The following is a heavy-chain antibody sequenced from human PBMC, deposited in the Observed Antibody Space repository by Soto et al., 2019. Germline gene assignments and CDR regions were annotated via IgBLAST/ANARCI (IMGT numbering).Heavy chain of an antibody. CDR1: GGSFSGYY. J-gene: IGHJ5*02. CDR3: ARVPTLRSWAVVAANHWFVP. V-gene: IGHV4-34*01. Sequence: QVQLQQWGAGLLKPSETLSLTCAVYGGSFSGYYWSWIRQPPGKGLEWIGEINHSGSTNYNPSLKSRVTISVDTSKNQFSLKLSSVTAADTAVYYCARVPTLRSWAVVAANHWFVPWGQGTLVTVSS. D-gene: IGHD2-15*01. CDR2: INHSGST.